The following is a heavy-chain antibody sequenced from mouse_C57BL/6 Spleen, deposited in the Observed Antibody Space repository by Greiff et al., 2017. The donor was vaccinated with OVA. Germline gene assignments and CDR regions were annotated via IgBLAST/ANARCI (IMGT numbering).Heavy chain of an antibody. CDR1: GFTFSSYG. CDR2: ISSGGSYT. CDR3: ARIRDWYFDV. Sequence: EVQLVESGGDLVKPGGSLKLSCAASGFTFSSYGMSWVRQTPDKRLEWVATISSGGSYTYYPASVKGRFTISRDNAKNTLYLQMSSLKSEDTAMYYCARIRDWYFDVWGTGTTVTVSS. V-gene: IGHV5-6*01. J-gene: IGHJ1*03.